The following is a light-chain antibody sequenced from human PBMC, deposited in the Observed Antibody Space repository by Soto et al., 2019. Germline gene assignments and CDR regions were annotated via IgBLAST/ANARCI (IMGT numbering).Light chain of an antibody. CDR1: SSDVGGYNY. CDR2: EVT. Sequence: QSALTQPAAVSGSPGQSITISCTGTSSDVGGYNYVGAYKYVSWYQQHPGKAPKLIIYEVTNRPSGVSHRFSGSKSGNTASLTISGLQAEDEADYFCGSYTGNIYVFGNGTKVTV. J-gene: IGLJ1*01. V-gene: IGLV2-14*01. CDR3: GSYTGNIYV.